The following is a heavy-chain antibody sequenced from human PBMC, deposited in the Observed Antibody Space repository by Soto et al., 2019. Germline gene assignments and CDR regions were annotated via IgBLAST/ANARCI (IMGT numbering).Heavy chain of an antibody. CDR2: INSNGGST. CDR3: ARGYDILSGLSDY. CDR1: GFTFRSYS. J-gene: IGHJ4*02. Sequence: HPGGSLRLSCAASGFTFRSYSMDWVRKAPGKGVEYVSAINSNGGSTYYANSVKGRFTISRDNSKNTLYLQMGSLRAEDMSVYYCARGYDILSGLSDYWGQGTLVTVSS. V-gene: IGHV3-64*01. D-gene: IGHD3-9*01.